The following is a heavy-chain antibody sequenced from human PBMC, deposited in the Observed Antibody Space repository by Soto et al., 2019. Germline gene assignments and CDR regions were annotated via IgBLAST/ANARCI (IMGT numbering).Heavy chain of an antibody. J-gene: IGHJ2*01. Sequence: QVQLVESGGGVVQPGRSLRLSCAASGFTFSSYAMHWVRQAPGKGLEWVAVISYDGSNKYYADSVKGRFTISRDNSKNTLYLQMNSLRDEDTAVYYCARPLWRNDYNWGYFDLWGRGTVVTVSS. D-gene: IGHD4-4*01. CDR1: GFTFSSYA. V-gene: IGHV3-30-3*01. CDR3: ARPLWRNDYNWGYFDL. CDR2: ISYDGSNK.